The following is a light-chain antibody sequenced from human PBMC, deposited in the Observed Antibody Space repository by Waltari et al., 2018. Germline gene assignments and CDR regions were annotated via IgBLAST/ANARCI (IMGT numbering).Light chain of an antibody. CDR1: QGISNY. CDR2: AAS. V-gene: IGKV1-27*01. Sequence: DIQMTQSPSSLSASVGERVTITCRASQGISNYLAWYQQQPGKVPKLLIYAASTLQSGVPSRFSGGGSGTDFTLTISSLQPEDVATYYCQKYNNALFAFGPGTKVDIK. CDR3: QKYNNALFA. J-gene: IGKJ3*01.